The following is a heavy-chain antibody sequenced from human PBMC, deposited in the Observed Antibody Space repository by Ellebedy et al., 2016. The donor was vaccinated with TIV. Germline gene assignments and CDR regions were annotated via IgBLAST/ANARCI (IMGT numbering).Heavy chain of an antibody. CDR2: IYYSGST. CDR1: GGFISTYY. Sequence: GSLRLSXTVSGGFISTYYWSWIRQPPGNGLEWNGNIYYSGSTNYNPSLKSRVTISVDTSKNQFSLKLTSVTAADTAVYYCARGHTTGRGWFDPWGQGTLVTVSS. D-gene: IGHD1-1*01. CDR3: ARGHTTGRGWFDP. V-gene: IGHV4-59*01. J-gene: IGHJ5*02.